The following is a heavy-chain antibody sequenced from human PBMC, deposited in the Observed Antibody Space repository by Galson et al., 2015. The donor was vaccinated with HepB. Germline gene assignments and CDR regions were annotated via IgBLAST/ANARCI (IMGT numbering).Heavy chain of an antibody. D-gene: IGHD1-1*01. J-gene: IGHJ4*02. CDR3: ARVLTSGPTGD. CDR2: LTTSGGST. Sequence: SLRLSCAVSGFTFSSYGMCWVRQAPGKGLEWVSGLTTSGGSTFYAESVRGRFTISRDNSKNTLYLQMNSLRAEDTAAYYCARVLTSGPTGDWGQGTLVTVSS. CDR1: GFTFSSYG. V-gene: IGHV3-23*01.